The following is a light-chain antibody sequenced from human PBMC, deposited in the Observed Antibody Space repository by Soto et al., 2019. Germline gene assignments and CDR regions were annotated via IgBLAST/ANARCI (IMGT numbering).Light chain of an antibody. CDR2: ETS. CDR1: QTISNY. CDR3: QQSYSTIT. J-gene: IGKJ3*01. V-gene: IGKV1-39*01. Sequence: DIQMTQSPSSLSASVGDRVTITCRASQTISNYLNWYQQKPGEAPKLLIYETSNLESGVPSRFSGSGSGTDFTLTITGLQPEDFATYYCQQSYSTITFGPGTKVEIK.